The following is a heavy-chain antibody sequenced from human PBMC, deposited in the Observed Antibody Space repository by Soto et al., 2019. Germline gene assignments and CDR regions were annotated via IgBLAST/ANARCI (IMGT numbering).Heavy chain of an antibody. Sequence: EVQLLESGGGLVQPGGSLRLSCAASGFTFSSYAMSWVRQAPGKGLEWVSAISGSGGSTYYADSVKGRFTISRDNSKNTLYLQMDSLRAEDTAVYYCANGGVVAAIGLASWGQGTLVTVSS. CDR1: GFTFSSYA. J-gene: IGHJ5*02. CDR3: ANGGVVAAIGLAS. D-gene: IGHD2-15*01. V-gene: IGHV3-23*01. CDR2: ISGSGGST.